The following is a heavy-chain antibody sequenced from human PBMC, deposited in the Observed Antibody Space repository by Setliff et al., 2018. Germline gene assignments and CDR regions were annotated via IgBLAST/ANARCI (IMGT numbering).Heavy chain of an antibody. D-gene: IGHD1-26*01. V-gene: IGHV3-74*01. CDR1: GFTFSIYW. CDR3: ARDLVGATADF. CDR2: INIDGRSI. J-gene: IGHJ4*02. Sequence: GGSLRPSCAASGFTFSIYWMDWVRQVPGKGLEWVSRINIDGRSIDYADSVRGRFTISRDNAKNTVYLQMNSLRGDDMAVYHCARDLVGATADFWGRGTLVTVSS.